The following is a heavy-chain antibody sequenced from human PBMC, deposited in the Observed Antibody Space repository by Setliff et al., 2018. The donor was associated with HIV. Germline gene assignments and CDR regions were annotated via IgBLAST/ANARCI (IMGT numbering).Heavy chain of an antibody. J-gene: IGHJ6*03. V-gene: IGHV4-39*02. Sequence: SETLSLTCTVSGGSINSTSYYWGWIRQPPGNGLEWIGSIYHTGSTYYKPSLKSRVTISVDTSKNQFSLKLGSVTAADTAVYYCARESPSSSWYPILRNYYYHMDVWGKGTTVTVSS. CDR1: GGSINSTSYY. CDR2: IYHTGST. D-gene: IGHD6-13*01. CDR3: ARESPSSSWYPILRNYYYHMDV.